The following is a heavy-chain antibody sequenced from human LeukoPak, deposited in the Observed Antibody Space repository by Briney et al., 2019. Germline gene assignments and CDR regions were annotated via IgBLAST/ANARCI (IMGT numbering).Heavy chain of an antibody. V-gene: IGHV4-59*01. Sequence: PSETLSLTCAVYGGSFSGYYWSWIRQPPGKGLEWIGYIYYSGSTNYNPSLKSRVTISVDTSKNQFSLKLSSVTAADTAVYYCARAPHYYDSSGYYYGDAFGIWGQGTMVTVSS. CDR2: IYYSGST. CDR3: ARAPHYYDSSGYYYGDAFGI. J-gene: IGHJ3*02. D-gene: IGHD3-22*01. CDR1: GGSFSGYY.